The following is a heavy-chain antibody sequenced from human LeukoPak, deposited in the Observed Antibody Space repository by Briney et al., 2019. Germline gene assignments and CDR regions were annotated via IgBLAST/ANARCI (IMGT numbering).Heavy chain of an antibody. Sequence: PSQTLSLTCTVSGVSISSGGDYWSWIRQPPGKGLEWIGYIYYSGSTNYNPSLKSRVTISVDTSKNQFSLKLSSMTAADTALYYCAKERSSERHDAFDIWGQGTMVTVSS. D-gene: IGHD3-22*01. V-gene: IGHV4-61*08. J-gene: IGHJ3*02. CDR2: IYYSGST. CDR3: AKERSSERHDAFDI. CDR1: GVSISSGGDY.